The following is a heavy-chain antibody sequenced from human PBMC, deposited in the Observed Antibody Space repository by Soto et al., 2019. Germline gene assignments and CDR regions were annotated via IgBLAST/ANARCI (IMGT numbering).Heavy chain of an antibody. CDR3: ARGDIVVIPAARLYYYYSMDV. Sequence: SGGSLRLSCAASGFTFSSHWMQWVRQAPGQGLVWVSRIHSDGSTTGYAESVKGRFTISRDNDKNTLYLQMNSLRAEDTAVYYCARGDIVVIPAARLYYYYSMDVWGQGTTVTVSS. J-gene: IGHJ6*02. CDR1: GFTFSSHW. V-gene: IGHV3-74*01. D-gene: IGHD2-2*01. CDR2: IHSDGSTT.